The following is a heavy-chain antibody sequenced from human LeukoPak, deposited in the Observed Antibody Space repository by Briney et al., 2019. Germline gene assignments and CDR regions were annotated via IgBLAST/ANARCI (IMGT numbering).Heavy chain of an antibody. D-gene: IGHD6-13*01. J-gene: IGHJ6*03. CDR1: GGSISSYY. V-gene: IGHV4-59*08. Sequence: PETLSLTCTVSGGSISSYYWSWIRQPPGKGLEWIGYIYYSGSTNYNPSLKSRVTISVDTSKNQFSLKLSSVTAADTAVYYCARLAPLLEQQLVYYYYYMDVWGKGTTVTVSS. CDR2: IYYSGST. CDR3: ARLAPLLEQQLVYYYYYMDV.